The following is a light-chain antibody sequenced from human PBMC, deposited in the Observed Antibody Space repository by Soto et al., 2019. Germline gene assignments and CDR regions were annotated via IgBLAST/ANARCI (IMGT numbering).Light chain of an antibody. Sequence: DIQMTQSPSFLSASVGDRVTITCRASQGIRNDLVWYQQKPGEAPKRLIYAASVLQTGVPSRFSGSGSGTEFTLTISSLQPEDFASYYCLQNNAYPFTFGPGIKVEIK. CDR2: AAS. V-gene: IGKV1-17*01. J-gene: IGKJ3*01. CDR3: LQNNAYPFT. CDR1: QGIRND.